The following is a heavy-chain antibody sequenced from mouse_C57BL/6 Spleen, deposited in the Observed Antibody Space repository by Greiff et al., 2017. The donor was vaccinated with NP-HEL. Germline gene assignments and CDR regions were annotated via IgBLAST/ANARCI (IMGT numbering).Heavy chain of an antibody. CDR3: TRKGFSTMVTTGTYYYYAMDY. J-gene: IGHJ4*01. CDR2: IDPETGGT. D-gene: IGHD2-2*01. V-gene: IGHV1-15*01. Sequence: QVQLKESGAELVRPGASVTLSCKASGYTFTDYEMHWVKQTPVHGLEWIGAIDPETGGTAYNQKFKGKAILTADKSSGTAYMELRSLTAEDSAVYYCTRKGFSTMVTTGTYYYYAMDYWGQGTSVTVSS. CDR1: GYTFTDYE.